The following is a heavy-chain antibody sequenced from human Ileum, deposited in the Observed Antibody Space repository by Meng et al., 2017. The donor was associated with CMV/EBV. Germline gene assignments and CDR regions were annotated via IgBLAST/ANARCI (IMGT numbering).Heavy chain of an antibody. Sequence: GGSLRLSCAASGFTFSSYAMHWVRQAPGKGLEWVAVISYDGSNKYYADSVKGRFTISRDNSKNTLYLQMNSLRAEDTAVYYCARGSGGYCSSTSCYSIDYWGQGTRVTVSS. D-gene: IGHD2-2*01. CDR2: ISYDGSNK. CDR1: GFTFSSYA. V-gene: IGHV3-30-3*01. CDR3: ARGSGGYCSSTSCYSIDY. J-gene: IGHJ4*02.